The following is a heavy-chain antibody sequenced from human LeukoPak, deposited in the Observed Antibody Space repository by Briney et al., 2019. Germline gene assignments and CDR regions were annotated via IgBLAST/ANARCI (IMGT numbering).Heavy chain of an antibody. J-gene: IGHJ5*02. V-gene: IGHV4-39*01. CDR2: IYYSGST. Sequence: PSETLSLTCTVSGGSISSSSYYWGWIRQPPGKGLEWIGSIYYSGSTYYNPSLESRVTISVDTSKNHFSLKLRSVTAADTAVYYCAKHGELLSWFDPWGQGTQVTVSS. D-gene: IGHD1-26*01. CDR3: AKHGELLSWFDP. CDR1: GGSISSSSYY.